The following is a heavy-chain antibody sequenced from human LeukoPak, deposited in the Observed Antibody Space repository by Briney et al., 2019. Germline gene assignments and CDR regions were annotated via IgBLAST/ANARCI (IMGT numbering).Heavy chain of an antibody. CDR1: GFTFSDHY. CDR2: IGRSGSPI. Sequence: GGSLRLSCAASGFTFSDHYMSWIRQAPGKGLEWISYIGRSGSPIYYADSVKGRFTVSRDNAKSSLYLEMNSLRAQDTGVYFCARDPYSGAYGDTYYYYMDVWGKGTTVTISS. J-gene: IGHJ6*03. V-gene: IGHV3-11*04. CDR3: ARDPYSGAYGDTYYYYMDV. D-gene: IGHD1-26*01.